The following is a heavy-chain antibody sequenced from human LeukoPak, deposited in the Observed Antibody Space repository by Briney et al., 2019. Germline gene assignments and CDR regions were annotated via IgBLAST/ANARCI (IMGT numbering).Heavy chain of an antibody. CDR1: GGSISSYY. D-gene: IGHD3-3*01. Sequence: SETLSLTCTVSGGSISSYYWSWIRQPPGKGLEWIGYIYYSGSTNYNPSLKSRVTISVDTSKNQFSLKLSSLRSGDTAVYYCARGPAIRDFWSGYYRGGWRYYMDGWGKGTTVTVSS. V-gene: IGHV4-59*01. CDR2: IYYSGST. CDR3: ARGPAIRDFWSGYYRGGWRYYMDG. J-gene: IGHJ6*03.